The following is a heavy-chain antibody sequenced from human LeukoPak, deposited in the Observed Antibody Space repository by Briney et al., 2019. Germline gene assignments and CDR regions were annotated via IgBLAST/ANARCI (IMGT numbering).Heavy chain of an antibody. CDR1: GYTFTSYG. D-gene: IGHD2-2*01. V-gene: IGHV1-18*04. CDR2: ISAYNGNT. Sequence: ASVKVSCKASGYTFTSYGISWVRQAPGHGLEWMGWISAYNGNTNYAQKLQGRVTMTTDTSTSTAYMELRSLRSDDTAVYYCAREVVVPAASYWYFDLWGRGTLVTVSS. J-gene: IGHJ2*01. CDR3: AREVVVPAASYWYFDL.